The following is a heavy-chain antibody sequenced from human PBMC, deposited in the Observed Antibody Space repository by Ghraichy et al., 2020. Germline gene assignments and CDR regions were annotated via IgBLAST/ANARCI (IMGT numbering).Heavy chain of an antibody. CDR3: AEDNTPGAPDYLDY. J-gene: IGHJ4*02. Sequence: LTCAASGFTFRNYAMHWVRQAPGKGLEWVAVISSSGSNQYYTDSVKGRFTVSRDNSENTLYLQMNGLKTEDTAVYYCAEDNTPGAPDYLDYWGQGTLVTVSS. D-gene: IGHD1-26*01. V-gene: IGHV3-30-3*01. CDR1: GFTFRNYA. CDR2: ISSSGSNQ.